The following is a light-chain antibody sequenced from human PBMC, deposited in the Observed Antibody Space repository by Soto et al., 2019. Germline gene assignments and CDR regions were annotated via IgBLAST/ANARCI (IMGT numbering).Light chain of an antibody. J-gene: IGLJ3*02. CDR1: SSDVGGYNY. CDR2: EVS. CDR3: SSYTTSGTPV. Sequence: QSALTQPASVSGSPGQTITISCTGTSSDVGGYNYLSWYHQHPGKAPKVMIYEVSNRPSGVSNRFSGSKSGNTASLTISGLQAEDEADYFCSSYTTSGTPVFGGGTQLTVL. V-gene: IGLV2-14*01.